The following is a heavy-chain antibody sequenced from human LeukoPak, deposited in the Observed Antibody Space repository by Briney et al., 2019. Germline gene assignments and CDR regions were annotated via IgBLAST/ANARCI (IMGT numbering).Heavy chain of an antibody. CDR1: GFTFSSYG. J-gene: IGHJ4*02. V-gene: IGHV3-23*01. CDR3: AKDFEILPRTYFDY. CDR2: ISGSGGST. Sequence: GGTLRLSCAASGFTFSSYGMGWVRQAPGKGLEWVSAISGSGGSTYYADSVKGRFTISRDNSKNTLYLQMNSLRAEDTAVYYCAKDFEILPRTYFDYWGQGTLVTVSS. D-gene: IGHD2-15*01.